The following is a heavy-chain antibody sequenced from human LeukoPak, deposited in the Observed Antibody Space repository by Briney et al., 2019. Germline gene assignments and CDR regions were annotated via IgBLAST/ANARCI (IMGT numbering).Heavy chain of an antibody. CDR1: GFTFSTYW. Sequence: PGGSLRLSCAASGFTFSTYWMHWVRQAPGKGLVWVSRINSDGSSTSYADSVKGRFTISRDNAKNSLYLQMNSLRAEDTAVYYCASDIVVVVAATDYWGQGTLVTVSS. V-gene: IGHV3-74*01. CDR2: INSDGSST. CDR3: ASDIVVVVAATDY. J-gene: IGHJ4*02. D-gene: IGHD2-15*01.